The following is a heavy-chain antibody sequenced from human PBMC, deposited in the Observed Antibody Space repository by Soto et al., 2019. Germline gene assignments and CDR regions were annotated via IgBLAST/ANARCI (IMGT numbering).Heavy chain of an antibody. Sequence: EVQLVESGGGLVQPGGSLKLSCAASGFTFSGSAMHWVRQASGKGLEWVGRIRSKANSYATTYGASVKVRFTISRDDSNTTAYLQMNSLTTEDTAIYYCTRQHDFCSANPDFWGQVALGTVSS. V-gene: IGHV3-73*01. D-gene: IGHD3-3*01. CDR1: GFTFSGSA. J-gene: IGHJ4*02. CDR2: IRSKANSYAT. CDR3: TRQHDFCSANPDF.